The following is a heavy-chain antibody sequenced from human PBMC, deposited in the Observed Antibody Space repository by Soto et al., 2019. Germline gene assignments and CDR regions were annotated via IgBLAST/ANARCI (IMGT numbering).Heavy chain of an antibody. V-gene: IGHV4-30-4*01. J-gene: IGHJ3*02. CDR1: GGSISSGDYY. CDR2: IYYSGST. D-gene: IGHD3-22*01. CDR3: ARGNYDSSGWGAFDI. Sequence: PSETLSLTCTVSGGSISSGDYYGSWIRQPPGKGLEWIGYIYYSGSTYYNPSLKSRVTISVDTSKNQFSLKLSSVTAADTAVYYCARGNYDSSGWGAFDIWGQGTMVTVSS.